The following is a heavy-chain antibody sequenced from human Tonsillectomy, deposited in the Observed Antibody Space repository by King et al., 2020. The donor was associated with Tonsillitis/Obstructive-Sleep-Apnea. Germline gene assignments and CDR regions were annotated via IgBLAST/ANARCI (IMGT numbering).Heavy chain of an antibody. CDR3: ARGWLQSSFDY. Sequence: VQLQQSGPGLVEPSQTLSLTCAISGDSVSGDSGGWNWIRQSPSRGLEWLGRTYYRSKWNDDYAVSVKSRMSIKEDTSKNQLPLQLSSVTPEDTAVYYCARGWLQSSFDYWGQGSLVTVSS. CDR2: TYYRSKWND. D-gene: IGHD5-24*01. J-gene: IGHJ4*02. CDR1: GDSVSGDSGG. V-gene: IGHV6-1*01.